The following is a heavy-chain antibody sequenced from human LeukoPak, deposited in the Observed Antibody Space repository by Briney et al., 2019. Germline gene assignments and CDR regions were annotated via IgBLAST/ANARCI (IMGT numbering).Heavy chain of an antibody. Sequence: ASVKVSCKASGYTFTSYAMHWVRQAPGQRLEWMGWINAGNGNTKYSQKFQGRVTITRDTSASTAYMELSSLSSEDTAVYYCARGLITMVRGVIRWNAFDIWGQGTMVTVSS. D-gene: IGHD3-10*01. V-gene: IGHV1-3*01. J-gene: IGHJ3*02. CDR1: GYTFTSYA. CDR3: ARGLITMVRGVIRWNAFDI. CDR2: INAGNGNT.